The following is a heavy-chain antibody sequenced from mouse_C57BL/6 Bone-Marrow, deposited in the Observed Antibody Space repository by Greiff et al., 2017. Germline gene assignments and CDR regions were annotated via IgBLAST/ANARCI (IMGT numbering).Heavy chain of an antibody. CDR1: GYTFTDYY. CDR2: INPNNGGT. Sequence: VQLQQSGPELVKPGASVKISCKASGYTFTDYYMNWVKQSHGKSLEWIGDINPNNGGTSYNQKFKGKATFTVDKSSITAYMELRSLTSEDSAVYYCAREDYDYGFDYWGQGTTLTVSA. J-gene: IGHJ2*01. D-gene: IGHD2-4*01. CDR3: AREDYDYGFDY. V-gene: IGHV1-26*01.